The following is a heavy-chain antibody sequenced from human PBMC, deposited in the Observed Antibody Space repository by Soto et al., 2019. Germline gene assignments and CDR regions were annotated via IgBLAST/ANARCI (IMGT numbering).Heavy chain of an antibody. Sequence: SETLSLTCTVSGGSISSGGYYWSWIRQHPGKGLEWIGYIYYSGSTYYNPSLKSRVTISVDTSKNQFSLKLSSVTAADTAVYYCARVADDSPAHDYWGQGTLVTVSS. CDR1: GGSISSGGYY. V-gene: IGHV4-31*03. CDR3: ARVADDSPAHDY. D-gene: IGHD3-22*01. J-gene: IGHJ4*02. CDR2: IYYSGST.